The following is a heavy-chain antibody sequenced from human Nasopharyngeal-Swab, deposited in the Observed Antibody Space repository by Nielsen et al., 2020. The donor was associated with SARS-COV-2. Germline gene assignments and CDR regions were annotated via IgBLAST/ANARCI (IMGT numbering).Heavy chain of an antibody. J-gene: IGHJ6*03. CDR2: IKQDGSEK. D-gene: IGHD3-9*01. V-gene: IGHV3-7*03. CDR3: ARERDELRYFDSPYMDV. Sequence: GESLKISCAASGFTFSSYWMSWVRQAQGKGLEWVANIKQDGSEKYYVDSVKGRFTISRDNAKNSLYLQMNSLRAEDTAVYYCARERDELRYFDSPYMDVWGKGTTVTVSS. CDR1: GFTFSSYW.